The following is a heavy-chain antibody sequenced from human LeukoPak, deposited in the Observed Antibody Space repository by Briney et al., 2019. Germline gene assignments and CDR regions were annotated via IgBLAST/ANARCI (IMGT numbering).Heavy chain of an antibody. CDR1: GFTFSGYR. CDR3: ARGAGVGSYSDIDY. J-gene: IGHJ4*02. D-gene: IGHD4-17*01. CDR2: INTDVTIT. Sequence: GGSLRLSCAASGFTFSGYRIHWVRQPPGKGLEWVSHINTDVTITNYADSVRGRFTISRDDAKNTLYLQMNSLRAEDTAVYYCARGAGVGSYSDIDYWGQGTLVTVSS. V-gene: IGHV3-74*01.